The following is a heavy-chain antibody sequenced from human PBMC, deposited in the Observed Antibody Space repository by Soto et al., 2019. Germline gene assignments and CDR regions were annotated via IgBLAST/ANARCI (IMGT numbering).Heavy chain of an antibody. CDR1: GYTFTGYY. V-gene: IGHV1-2*04. CDR3: ARDRALVAAAADYYGMDV. J-gene: IGHJ6*02. CDR2: INPNSGCT. Sequence: QVQLVQSGAEVKKPGASVKVSCKASGYTFTGYYMHWVRQAPGQGLEWMGWINPNSGCTNYAQKFQGWVTMTRDTSISKAHMELSRLRSDDTAVYYCARDRALVAAAADYYGMDVWCQGTTVTVSS. D-gene: IGHD6-13*01.